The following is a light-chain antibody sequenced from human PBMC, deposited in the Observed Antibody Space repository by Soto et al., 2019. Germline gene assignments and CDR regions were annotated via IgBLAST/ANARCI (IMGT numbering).Light chain of an antibody. CDR3: ASYTSTSTYV. J-gene: IGLJ1*01. Sequence: QSVLTQPASVSVSPGQSITISCTGTGSDVGGYDYVSWYQHHPGKAPKLMIYAVSNRPSGVSNRFSGSKSGNTASLTISGLQADDESDYYCASYTSTSTYVFGTGTKVTVL. CDR1: GSDVGGYDY. V-gene: IGLV2-14*01. CDR2: AVS.